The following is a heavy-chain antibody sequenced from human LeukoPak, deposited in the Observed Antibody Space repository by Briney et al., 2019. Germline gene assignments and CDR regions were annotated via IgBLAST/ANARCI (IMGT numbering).Heavy chain of an antibody. Sequence: LTGGSLRLSCAASGFTFSSYVMNWVRQAPGKGLEWVSYISSSGSTIFYADSVKGRFTISRDNAKNSLSLQMNSLRAEDTAVYYCGRCRSTMTTPSYYWGQGTLVTVSS. D-gene: IGHD4-17*01. V-gene: IGHV3-48*03. CDR3: GRCRSTMTTPSYY. J-gene: IGHJ4*02. CDR2: ISSSGSTI. CDR1: GFTFSSYV.